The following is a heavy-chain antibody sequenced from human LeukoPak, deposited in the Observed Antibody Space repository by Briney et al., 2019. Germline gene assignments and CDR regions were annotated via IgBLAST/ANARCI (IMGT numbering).Heavy chain of an antibody. J-gene: IGHJ4*02. CDR3: AKGYGDPSHFDY. CDR2: FRGSGGYT. CDR1: GFTFSDYY. V-gene: IGHV3-23*01. D-gene: IGHD4-17*01. Sequence: GGSLRLSCAASGFTFSDYYMSWIRQAPGKGLEWVSGFRGSGGYTFYADSVKGRVTISRDNSKSTLYLQMNSLRADDTAVYYCAKGYGDPSHFDYWGQGTLVTVSS.